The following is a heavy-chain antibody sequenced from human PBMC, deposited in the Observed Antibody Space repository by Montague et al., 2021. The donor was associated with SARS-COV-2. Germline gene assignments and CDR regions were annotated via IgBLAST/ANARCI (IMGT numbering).Heavy chain of an antibody. J-gene: IGHJ4*02. Sequence: SETLSLTCAVHGTSFSGYYWNWIRQPPGKGLEWIGEINHGGSTKYSPSLKSRLTISVDTPKNQFSLKLSSVTAADTAVYYCARLRDIVVVPAAFDYWGQGTLVTVSS. V-gene: IGHV4-34*01. CDR3: ARLRDIVVVPAAFDY. D-gene: IGHD2-2*01. CDR1: GTSFSGYY. CDR2: INHGGST.